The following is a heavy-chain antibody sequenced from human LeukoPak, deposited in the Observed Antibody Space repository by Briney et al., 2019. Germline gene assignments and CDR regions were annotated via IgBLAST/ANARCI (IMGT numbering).Heavy chain of an antibody. J-gene: IGHJ6*02. Sequence: GGSLRLSCAASGFTFSSYWMSWVRQAPGKGLEWVANIKQDGSEKYYVDSVKGRFTISRDNAKNSLYLQMNSLRAEDTALYYCAKEYDSSGYENYGMDVWGQGTTVTVSS. D-gene: IGHD3-22*01. CDR2: IKQDGSEK. CDR3: AKEYDSSGYENYGMDV. V-gene: IGHV3-7*03. CDR1: GFTFSSYW.